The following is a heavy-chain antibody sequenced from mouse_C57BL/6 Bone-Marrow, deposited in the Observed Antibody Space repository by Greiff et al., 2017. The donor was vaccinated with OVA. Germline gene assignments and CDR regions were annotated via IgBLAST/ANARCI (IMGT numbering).Heavy chain of an antibody. CDR3: ARWGLRRGGNWFAY. V-gene: IGHV1-52*01. J-gene: IGHJ3*01. CDR1: GYTFTSYW. Sequence: VQLQQPGAELVRPGSSVKLSCKASGYTFTSYWMHWVKQRPIQGLEWIGNIDPSDSETHYNQKFTDKATLTVDKSSSTAYMQLSSLTSEDSAVYYCARWGLRRGGNWFAYGGQGTLVTVSA. D-gene: IGHD2-4*01. CDR2: IDPSDSET.